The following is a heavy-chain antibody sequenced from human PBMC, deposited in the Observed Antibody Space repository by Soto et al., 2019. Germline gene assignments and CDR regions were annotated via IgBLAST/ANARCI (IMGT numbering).Heavy chain of an antibody. CDR3: ASRRGGDCSGGSCYFDY. CDR2: ISWNSGSI. V-gene: IGHV3-9*01. D-gene: IGHD2-15*01. J-gene: IGHJ4*02. Sequence: GGSLRLSCAASGFTFDDYAMHWVRQAPGKGLEWVSGISWNSGSIGYADSVKGRFTISRDNAKNSLYLQMNSLRAEDTALYYCASRRGGDCSGGSCYFDYWGQGTLVTVSS. CDR1: GFTFDDYA.